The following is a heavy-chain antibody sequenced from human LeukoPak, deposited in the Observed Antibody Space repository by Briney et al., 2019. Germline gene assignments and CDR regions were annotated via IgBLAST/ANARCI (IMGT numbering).Heavy chain of an antibody. J-gene: IGHJ4*02. D-gene: IGHD3-22*01. CDR1: GFTFSSYG. V-gene: IGHV3-33*01. CDR3: ARDEGFYYDSSGYYGY. Sequence: GRSLRLSCAASGFTFSSYGMHWVRQAPGKGLEWVAVIWYDGSNKYYADSVKGRFTISRDNSKNTLYLQMNSLRAEDTAVYYCARDEGFYYDSSGYYGYWGQGTLVTVS. CDR2: IWYDGSNK.